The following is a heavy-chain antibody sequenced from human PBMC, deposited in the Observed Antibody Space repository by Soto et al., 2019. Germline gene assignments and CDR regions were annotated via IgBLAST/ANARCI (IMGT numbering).Heavy chain of an antibody. V-gene: IGHV4-31*03. CDR3: ARLRIATNNYKWFDP. J-gene: IGHJ5*02. D-gene: IGHD2-21*01. Sequence: SSETLSLTCSVSGAALNSGNYYWSWIRQVPGKGLEWIGHIYVTGAVDYNPSLRDRITISQDTSERQFSLNLGLVTAADTAVYYCARLRIATNNYKWFDPWGQGTLVTV. CDR1: GAALNSGNYY. CDR2: IYVTGAV.